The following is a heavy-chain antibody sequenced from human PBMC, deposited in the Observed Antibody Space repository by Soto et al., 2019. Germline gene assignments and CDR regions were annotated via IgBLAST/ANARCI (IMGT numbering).Heavy chain of an antibody. CDR3: GKGGYSSSSGGGFYYYYYYMDV. V-gene: IGHV3-23*01. CDR1: GFTFSSYA. D-gene: IGHD6-6*01. J-gene: IGHJ6*03. CDR2: ISGSGGST. Sequence: GGSLRLSCAASGFTFSSYAMSWVRQAPGKGLEWVSAISGSGGSTYYADSVKGRFTISRDNSKNTLYLQMNSLRAEDTAVYYCGKGGYSSSSGGGFYYYYYYMDVWGKGTTVTVSS.